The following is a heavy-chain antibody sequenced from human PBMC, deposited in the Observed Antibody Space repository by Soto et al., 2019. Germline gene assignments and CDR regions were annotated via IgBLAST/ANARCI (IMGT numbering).Heavy chain of an antibody. CDR1: GGSISSYY. CDR3: ARAARYSGYDSPAFDI. V-gene: IGHV4-59*01. J-gene: IGHJ3*02. Sequence: SETLSLTCTVSGGSISSYYWSWIRQPPGKGLEWIGYIYYSGSTNYNPSLKSRVTISVDTSKNQFSLKLSSVTAADTAVYYCARAARYSGYDSPAFDIWGQGTMVTVSS. D-gene: IGHD5-12*01. CDR2: IYYSGST.